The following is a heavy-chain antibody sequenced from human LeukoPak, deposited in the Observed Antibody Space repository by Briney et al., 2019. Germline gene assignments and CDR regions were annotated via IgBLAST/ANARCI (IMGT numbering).Heavy chain of an antibody. CDR1: GYTLTELS. CDR3: ATQPEPGTTIAAARFDY. D-gene: IGHD1-14*01. CDR2: FDPEDGET. Sequence: ASVKVSCKVSGYTLTELSMHWVRQAPGKGLEWMGGFDPEDGETIYAQKFQGRVTMTEDTSIDTAYMELSSLRSEDTAVYYCATQPEPGTTIAAARFDYWGQGTLVTVSS. J-gene: IGHJ4*02. V-gene: IGHV1-24*01.